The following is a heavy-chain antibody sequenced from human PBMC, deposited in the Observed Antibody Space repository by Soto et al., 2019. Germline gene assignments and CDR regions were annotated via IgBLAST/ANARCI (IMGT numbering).Heavy chain of an antibody. CDR1: GLTFRDAW. Sequence: PGGSLRLSCAVSGLTFRDAWMNWVRQAPGKGLEWVGNIKSNAAKAPPEYAESVKGRFIISRDDPKNTVYLQMSGLKTEDTAVYYCAWQGTTSFYFHSWGQGTLVTV. CDR3: AWQGTTSFYFHS. J-gene: IGHJ4*02. V-gene: IGHV3-15*05. CDR2: IKSNAAKAPP. D-gene: IGHD1-1*01.